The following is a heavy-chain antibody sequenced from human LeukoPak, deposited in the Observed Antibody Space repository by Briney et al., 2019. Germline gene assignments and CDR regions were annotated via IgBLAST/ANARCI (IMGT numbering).Heavy chain of an antibody. CDR1: GGSISSSSYY. CDR3: ARATVTTGTAFDP. J-gene: IGHJ5*02. D-gene: IGHD4-17*01. V-gene: IGHV4-39*01. CDR2: IYYSGST. Sequence: SETLSLTCTVSGGSISSSSYYWGWIRQPPGKGLEWIGSIYYSGSTYYNPSLKSRVTISVDTSKNQFSLKLSSVTAADTAVYYCARATVTTGTAFDPWGQGTLVTVSS.